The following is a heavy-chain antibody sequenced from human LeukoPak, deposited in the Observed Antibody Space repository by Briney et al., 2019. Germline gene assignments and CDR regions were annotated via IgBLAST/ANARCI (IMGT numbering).Heavy chain of an antibody. J-gene: IGHJ4*02. Sequence: GGSLRLSCVASGFTVSSNYMSWVRQAPGKGLEWVSVIYSAGNTYYADSVKGRFTISRHNSENTLYLHTNSLRVEDTAVYFCARGGTSGYSSGRIDYWGQGTLVTVSS. D-gene: IGHD6-19*01. CDR1: GFTVSSNY. CDR3: ARGGTSGYSSGRIDY. V-gene: IGHV3-53*04. CDR2: IYSAGNT.